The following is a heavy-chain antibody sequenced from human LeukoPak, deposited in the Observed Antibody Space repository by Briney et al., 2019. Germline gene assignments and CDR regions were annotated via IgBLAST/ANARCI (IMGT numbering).Heavy chain of an antibody. J-gene: IGHJ6*02. CDR1: GFTFSSYA. D-gene: IGHD3-10*01. CDR3: AKDYYGSGYYYYGLDV. Sequence: GGSLRLSCAASGFTFSSYAIGWVRQAPGKGLEWVSTISGSGDNTYYTDSVKGRFTISRDHSENTLYLQMNSLRAEDTALYYCAKDYYGSGYYYYGLDVWGQGTTVTVSS. CDR2: ISGSGDNT. V-gene: IGHV3-23*01.